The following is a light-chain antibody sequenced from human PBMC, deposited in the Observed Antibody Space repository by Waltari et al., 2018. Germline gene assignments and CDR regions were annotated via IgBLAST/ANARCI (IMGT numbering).Light chain of an antibody. Sequence: DIVMTQSPDSLAVSLGERATINCKSSQSVLYSPNNKNHLAWYQQKPGQPPKLLIYWASTRESVVPDRFSGSGSGTDFTLTIGSLQAEDVAVYYCQQYYTTPPTFGQGTKVEIK. V-gene: IGKV4-1*01. CDR1: QSVLYSPNNKNH. J-gene: IGKJ1*01. CDR2: WAS. CDR3: QQYYTTPPT.